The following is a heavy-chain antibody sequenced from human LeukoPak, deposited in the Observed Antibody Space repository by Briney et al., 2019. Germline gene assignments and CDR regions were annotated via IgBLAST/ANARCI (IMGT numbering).Heavy chain of an antibody. J-gene: IGHJ6*03. D-gene: IGHD3-10*01. CDR3: ARVVSVRGVIRLYYYYYMDV. CDR2: INHSGST. CDR1: GGSFSGYY. V-gene: IGHV4-34*01. Sequence: SETLSPTCAVYGGSFSGYYWSWIRQPPGKGLEWIGEINHSGSTNYNPSLKSRVTISVDTSKNQFSLKLSSVTAADTAVYYCARVVSVRGVIRLYYYYYMDVWGKGTTVTVSS.